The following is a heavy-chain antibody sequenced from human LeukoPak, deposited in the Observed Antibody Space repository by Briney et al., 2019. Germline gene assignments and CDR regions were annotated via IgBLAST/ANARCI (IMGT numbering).Heavy chain of an antibody. V-gene: IGHV4-4*07. CDR2: IYTSGST. D-gene: IGHD5-18*01. CDR3: ARAKTRGYTSGYSWDGDTFDI. J-gene: IGHJ3*02. CDR1: GDSISSHY. Sequence: SETLSLTCTVSGDSISSHYWSWIRQPAGKGLEWIGHIYTSGSTNYNPSLKSRVTMSVDTPKNQFSLKLSSVTAADTAVFYCARAKTRGYTSGYSWDGDTFDIWGQGTMVSVSS.